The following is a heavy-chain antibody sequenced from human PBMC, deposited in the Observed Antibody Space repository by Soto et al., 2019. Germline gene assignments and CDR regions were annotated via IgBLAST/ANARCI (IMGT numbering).Heavy chain of an antibody. D-gene: IGHD3-9*01. Sequence: QVQLQESGPGLVKPSETLSLTCTVSGGSISSYYWSWIRQPPGKGLEWIGYIYYSGSTNYNPSLTSRVTISVDTSKTQFSLKLSSVTAADTAVYYCARDSRYYDILTGSMAYFDYWGQGTLVTVSS. CDR3: ARDSRYYDILTGSMAYFDY. J-gene: IGHJ4*02. V-gene: IGHV4-59*01. CDR2: IYYSGST. CDR1: GGSISSYY.